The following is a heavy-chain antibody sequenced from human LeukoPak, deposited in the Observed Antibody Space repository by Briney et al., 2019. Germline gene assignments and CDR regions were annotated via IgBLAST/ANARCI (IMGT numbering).Heavy chain of an antibody. D-gene: IGHD3-10*01. CDR1: GGSISSGGYS. CDR3: ASWYYYGPRAFDI. CDR2: IYHSGST. V-gene: IGHV4-30-2*01. J-gene: IGHJ3*02. Sequence: KTSQTLSLTCAVSGGSISSGGYSWSWIRQPPGKGLEWIGYIYHSGSTYYNPSLKSRVTISVDRSKNQFSLKLSSVTAADTAVYYCASWYYYGPRAFDIWGQGTMVTVSS.